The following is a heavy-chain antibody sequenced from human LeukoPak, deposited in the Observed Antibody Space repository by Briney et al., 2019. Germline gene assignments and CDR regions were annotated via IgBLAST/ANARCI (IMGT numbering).Heavy chain of an antibody. CDR3: ATIDY. V-gene: IGHV3-66*01. Sequence: GGSLRLSCATSGLTVSSDYMSWVRQAPGKGLEWVSVISTSSQTFYEDSVRGRFTISRDISRNVLNLQMNRLRVEDTAVYYCATIDYWGQGTLVTVSS. CDR2: ISTSSQT. CDR1: GLTVSSDY. J-gene: IGHJ4*02.